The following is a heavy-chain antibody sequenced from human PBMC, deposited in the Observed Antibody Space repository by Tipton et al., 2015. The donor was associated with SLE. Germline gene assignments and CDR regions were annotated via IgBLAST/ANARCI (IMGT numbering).Heavy chain of an antibody. V-gene: IGHV4-59*02. CDR3: ARGYYYGSRTYYNFDY. D-gene: IGHD3-10*01. Sequence: TLSLTCTVSGGSVSYYYWTWIRQPPGKGLEWIGYIYYGGDTNYNPSLKSRVTMSIDTSKNQFSLKLNSVTAADTAVYYCARGYYYGSRTYYNFDYWGQGALVTISS. CDR2: IYYGGDT. CDR1: GGSVSYYY. J-gene: IGHJ4*02.